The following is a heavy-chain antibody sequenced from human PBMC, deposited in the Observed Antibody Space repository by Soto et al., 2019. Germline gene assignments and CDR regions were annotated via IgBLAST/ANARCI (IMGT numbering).Heavy chain of an antibody. J-gene: IGHJ6*02. V-gene: IGHV5-10-1*01. D-gene: IGHD4-4*01. CDR2: IDPSDSYT. CDR1: GYSFTSYW. Sequence: GESLKISCKGSGYSFTSYWISWVRQMPGKGLEWMGRIDPSDSYTNYSPSFQGHVTISADKSISTAYLQWSSLKASDTTMYYCAGGTVTNYYYYYGMDVWGQGTTVTVSS. CDR3: AGGTVTNYYYYYGMDV.